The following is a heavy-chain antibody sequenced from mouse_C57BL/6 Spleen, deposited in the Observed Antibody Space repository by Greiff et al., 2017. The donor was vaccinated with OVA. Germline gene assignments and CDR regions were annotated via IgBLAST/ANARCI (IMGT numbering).Heavy chain of an antibody. J-gene: IGHJ1*03. D-gene: IGHD2-4*01. CDR3: ARGDDYDGPWYFDV. Sequence: VQLQQPGAELVKPGASVKLSCKASGYTFTSYWMHWVKQRPGQGLEWIGMIHPNSGSTNYNEKFKSKATLTVDKSSSTAYMQLSSLTSGDSAVYYCARGDDYDGPWYFDVWGTGTTVTVSS. V-gene: IGHV1-64*01. CDR1: GYTFTSYW. CDR2: IHPNSGST.